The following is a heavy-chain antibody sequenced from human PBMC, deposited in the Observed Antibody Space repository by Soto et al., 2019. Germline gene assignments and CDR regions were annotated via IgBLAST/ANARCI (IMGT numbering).Heavy chain of an antibody. CDR3: ARLSIKYYYDSSGSTTYYFDY. V-gene: IGHV4-34*01. CDR2: INHSGST. D-gene: IGHD3-22*01. J-gene: IGHJ4*02. CDR1: GGSFSGYY. Sequence: SETLSLTCAVYGGSFSGYYWSWIRQPPGKGLEWIGEINHSGSTNYNPSLKSRVTISVDTSKNQFSLKLSSATAADTAVYYCARLSIKYYYDSSGSTTYYFDYWGQGTLVTVSS.